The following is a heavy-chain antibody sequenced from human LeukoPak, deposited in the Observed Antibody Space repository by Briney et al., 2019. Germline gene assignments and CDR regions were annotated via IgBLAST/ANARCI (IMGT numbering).Heavy chain of an antibody. CDR3: ARGPVVVGTLGGFDP. CDR1: GFTFSSYS. D-gene: IGHD1-26*01. Sequence: PGGCLRLSCAASGFTFSSYSMNWVRQAPGKGLEWVSSISSSSSYIYYADSVKGRFTISRDNAKNSLYLQMNSLRAEDTAVYYCARGPVVVGTLGGFDPWGQGTLVTVSS. J-gene: IGHJ5*02. CDR2: ISSSSSYI. V-gene: IGHV3-21*01.